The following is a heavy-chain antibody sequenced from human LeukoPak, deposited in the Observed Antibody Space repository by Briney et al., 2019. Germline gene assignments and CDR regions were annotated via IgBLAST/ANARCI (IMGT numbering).Heavy chain of an antibody. CDR1: GFTFSSYV. CDR3: AKMGEEGGAIDY. Sequence: GGSLRLSCAASGFTFSSYVMSWVRQAPGKGLEWVSAISGSGGSTYYADSVKGRFTISRDNSKNTLYLQMNSLRAEDTAVYYCAKMGEEGGAIDYWGQGTLVTVSS. V-gene: IGHV3-23*01. D-gene: IGHD4/OR15-4a*01. CDR2: ISGSGGST. J-gene: IGHJ4*02.